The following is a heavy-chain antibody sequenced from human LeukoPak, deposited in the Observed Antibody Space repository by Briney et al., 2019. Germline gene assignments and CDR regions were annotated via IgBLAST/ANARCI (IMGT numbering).Heavy chain of an antibody. CDR3: ARHGSGRYYPAEGRVDY. CDR2: INPSVGGT. D-gene: IGHD3-10*01. Sequence: ASVKVSCKAFGYGFTSYHIHWVRQAPGQGLEWMGIINPSVGGTTYARKFQGRVTMTGDTSTSTVYMELSSLRSEDTAVYYCARHGSGRYYPAEGRVDYWGQGTLVTVSS. J-gene: IGHJ4*02. V-gene: IGHV1-46*03. CDR1: GYGFTSYH.